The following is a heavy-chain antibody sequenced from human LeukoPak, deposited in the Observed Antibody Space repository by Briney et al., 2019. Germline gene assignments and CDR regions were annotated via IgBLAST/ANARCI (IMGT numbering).Heavy chain of an antibody. J-gene: IGHJ4*02. CDR1: GGSISSYY. D-gene: IGHD3-22*01. CDR2: IYYSGST. Sequence: SETLSLTCTVSGGSISSYYWNWIRQPPGKGLEWIGYIYYSGSTNYNPSLKSRVTISVDTSKNQFSLKLSSVTAADTAVYYCARGQGHYYDSSGYPGEFDYWGRGTLVSVSS. CDR3: ARGQGHYYDSSGYPGEFDY. V-gene: IGHV4-59*01.